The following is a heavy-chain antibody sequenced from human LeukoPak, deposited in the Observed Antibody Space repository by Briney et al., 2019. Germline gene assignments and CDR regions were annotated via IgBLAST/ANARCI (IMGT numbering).Heavy chain of an antibody. V-gene: IGHV3-30*04. Sequence: GGSLRLSCAASGFTFSSYVMHWVRQAPGKGLEWVAIISYDGSNEYYADSVKGRFTISRDNSKNTLYLQMNSLRAADTAVYYCARTYYYDRTGSWDAFDIWGRGTMVTVSS. CDR1: GFTFSSYV. D-gene: IGHD3-22*01. CDR2: ISYDGSNE. CDR3: ARTYYYDRTGSWDAFDI. J-gene: IGHJ3*02.